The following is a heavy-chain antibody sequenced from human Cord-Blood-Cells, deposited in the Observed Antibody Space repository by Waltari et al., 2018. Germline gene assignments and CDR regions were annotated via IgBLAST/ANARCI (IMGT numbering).Heavy chain of an antibody. Sequence: EVQLVESGGGLVQPGGSLRLSCAASGFTFSSYWMSCVRQAPGKGLEWVANIKQDGSEKYYVDSVKGRLTISRDNAKNSLYLQMNSLRAEDTAVYYCARYSSYDPFDYWGQGTLVTVSS. V-gene: IGHV3-7*01. CDR3: ARYSSYDPFDY. CDR1: GFTFSSYW. J-gene: IGHJ4*02. D-gene: IGHD6-6*01. CDR2: IKQDGSEK.